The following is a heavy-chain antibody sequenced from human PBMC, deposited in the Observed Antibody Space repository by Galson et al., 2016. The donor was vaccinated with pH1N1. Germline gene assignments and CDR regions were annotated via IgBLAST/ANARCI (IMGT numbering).Heavy chain of an antibody. D-gene: IGHD3-22*01. V-gene: IGHV1-69*06. CDR2: IIPILNTA. CDR1: GGTFGSYG. J-gene: IGHJ2*01. Sequence: SVKVSCKASGGTFGSYGINWVRQAPGQGLEWMGGIIPILNTAKYAQNFQGRVTITADKATTTAYMGLSSLRSEDTAVYFCAREDYYDTDLSDWYFDLWGRGTLLTVSS. CDR3: AREDYYDTDLSDWYFDL.